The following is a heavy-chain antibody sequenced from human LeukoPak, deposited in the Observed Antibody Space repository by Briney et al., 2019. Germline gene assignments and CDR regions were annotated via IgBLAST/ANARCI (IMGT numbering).Heavy chain of an antibody. CDR2: INPNSGGT. J-gene: IGHJ5*02. V-gene: IGHV1-2*02. D-gene: IGHD2-15*01. CDR1: GYTFTGYY. Sequence: VASVKVSCKASGYTFTGYYMHWVRQAPGQGLEWMGWINPNSGGTNYAQKFRGRVTMTRDTSISTAYMELSRLRSDDTAVYYCARGHRVVAATRKGFDPWGQGTLVTVSS. CDR3: ARGHRVVAATRKGFDP.